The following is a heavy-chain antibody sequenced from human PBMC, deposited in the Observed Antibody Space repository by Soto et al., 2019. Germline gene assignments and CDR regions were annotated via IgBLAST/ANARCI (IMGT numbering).Heavy chain of an antibody. CDR1: GGSISSSNW. CDR3: AREGTVVTDSVP. J-gene: IGHJ5*02. D-gene: IGHD1-26*01. V-gene: IGHV4-4*02. CDR2: IYHSGST. Sequence: QVQLQESGPGLVKPSGTLSLTCAVSGGSISSSNWWSWVRQPPGKGLEWIGQIYHSGSTNYNPSLKGRGTISVDKSKNQFALELSSVTAADTAVYYGAREGTVVTDSVPWGQGILVTVSS.